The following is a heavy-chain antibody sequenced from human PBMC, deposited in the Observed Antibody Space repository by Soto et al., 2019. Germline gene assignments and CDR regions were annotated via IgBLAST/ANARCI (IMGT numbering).Heavy chain of an antibody. Sequence: GGSLRLSCAASGFTFSSYAMSWVRQAPGKGLEWVSAISGSGGSTYYADSVKGRFTISRDNSKNTLYLQMNSLRAEDTAVYYCANTDYGSGSYRFDYWGQGTLVTVSS. V-gene: IGHV3-23*01. J-gene: IGHJ4*02. CDR1: GFTFSSYA. CDR2: ISGSGGST. CDR3: ANTDYGSGSYRFDY. D-gene: IGHD3-10*01.